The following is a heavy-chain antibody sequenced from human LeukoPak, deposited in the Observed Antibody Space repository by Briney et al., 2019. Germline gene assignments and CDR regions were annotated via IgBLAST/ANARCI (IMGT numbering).Heavy chain of an antibody. CDR2: ISGAGGST. J-gene: IGHJ4*02. CDR1: GFIFSNYA. V-gene: IGHV3-23*01. Sequence: TGGSLRLSCAASGFIFSNYAMSWVRQAPGKGLEWVSGISGAGGSTYYADFVKGRFTISRDNSKNTVYLQMNSLRAEDTAVYYCAKCARIDWLPIDYWGQGTLVTVSS. D-gene: IGHD3-9*01. CDR3: AKCARIDWLPIDY.